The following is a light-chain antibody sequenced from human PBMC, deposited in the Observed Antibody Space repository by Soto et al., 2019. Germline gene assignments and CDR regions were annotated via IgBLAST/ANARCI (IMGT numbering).Light chain of an antibody. CDR2: LND. CDR3: AAWDDSLNAL. CDR1: FSNIGDNA. Sequence: QSVLTQPPSLSATPGQRVNISCSGSFSNIGDNAVNWYQQLPGAAPKLLIYLNDQRPSGVPDRFSGSKSGTSAFLAISGLQSGDEADYYCAAWDDSLNALFGTGTKLTVL. J-gene: IGLJ1*01. V-gene: IGLV1-44*01.